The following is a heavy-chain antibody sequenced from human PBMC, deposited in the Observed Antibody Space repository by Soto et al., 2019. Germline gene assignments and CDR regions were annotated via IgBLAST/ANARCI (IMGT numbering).Heavy chain of an antibody. CDR1: GGTFRFCS. J-gene: IGHJ4*02. CDR3: VCLYGSGLLDS. CDR2: INPVFNSP. Sequence: QVLLVQSGAEVKKPGSSVTVSCRASGGTFRFCSVGWVRQAPGQGLEWMGGINPVFNSPHTAQSFQGRVSTTPNKSSATAYMALSSLTSEDTAIYYCVCLYGSGLLDSWGQGTLVTVSS. V-gene: IGHV1-69*06. D-gene: IGHD3-10*01.